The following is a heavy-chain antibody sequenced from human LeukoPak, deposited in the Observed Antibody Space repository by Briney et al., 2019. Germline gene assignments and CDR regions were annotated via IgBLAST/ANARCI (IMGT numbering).Heavy chain of an antibody. Sequence: GGSLRLSCAASGFTFSSYAMSWVRQAPGKGLEWVSAISGSGGSTYYADSVKGRFTISRDNSKNTLYLQMNSLRAEDTAVYYCAKDPAGLCGGDCYPKDDAFDIWGQGTMVTVSS. CDR2: ISGSGGST. D-gene: IGHD2-21*02. CDR1: GFTFSSYA. J-gene: IGHJ3*02. CDR3: AKDPAGLCGGDCYPKDDAFDI. V-gene: IGHV3-23*01.